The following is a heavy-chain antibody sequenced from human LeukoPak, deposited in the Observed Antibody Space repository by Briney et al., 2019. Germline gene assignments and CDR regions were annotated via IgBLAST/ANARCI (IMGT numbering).Heavy chain of an antibody. D-gene: IGHD1-26*01. CDR3: AILKNSGSYRLDY. J-gene: IGHJ4*02. CDR2: IIPTSGTA. V-gene: IGHV1-69*01. CDR1: GDPFSSYD. Sequence: ASVKVSCRGSGDPFSSYDVSWVRRAPGQGLEGMGGIIPTSGTAIYARKFQGRVTITADEFTSTAFMELSSLRSEDTAVYYCAILKNSGSYRLDYWGQGTLVTVSS.